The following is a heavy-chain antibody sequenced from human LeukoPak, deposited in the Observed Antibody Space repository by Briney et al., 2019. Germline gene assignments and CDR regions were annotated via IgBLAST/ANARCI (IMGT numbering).Heavy chain of an antibody. Sequence: SETLSLTCTVSGGSISSYYWSWIRQPPGKGLEWIGYIYYSGSTNYNPSLKSRVTISVDTSKNQFSLKLSSVTAADTAIYYCARPLHCSSTTCYDWFDPWGQGTLVTVSS. CDR3: ARPLHCSSTTCYDWFDP. J-gene: IGHJ5*02. CDR2: IYYSGST. D-gene: IGHD2-2*01. V-gene: IGHV4-59*12. CDR1: GGSISSYY.